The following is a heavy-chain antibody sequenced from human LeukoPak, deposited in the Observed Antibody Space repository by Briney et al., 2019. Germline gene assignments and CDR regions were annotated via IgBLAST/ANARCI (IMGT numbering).Heavy chain of an antibody. CDR2: ISGSGGNT. CDR3: AKDGYAMVSFFDY. D-gene: IGHD4/OR15-4a*01. V-gene: IGHV3-23*01. Sequence: GGSLRLSCAASGFTFSSYAMTWVRQAPGKGLEWVSGISGSGGNTYYADSVKGRFTVSRDSSKNTLYLQLNSLRAEDTAVYYCAKDGYAMVSFFDYWGQGTLVSVSS. J-gene: IGHJ4*02. CDR1: GFTFSSYA.